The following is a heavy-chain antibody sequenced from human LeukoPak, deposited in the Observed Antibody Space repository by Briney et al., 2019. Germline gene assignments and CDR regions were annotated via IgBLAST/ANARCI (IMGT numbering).Heavy chain of an antibody. V-gene: IGHV4-59*01. D-gene: IGHD3-3*01. Sequence: SETLSLTCTVSGGSISSYYWSWIRQPPGKGLEWIGYIYYSGSTNYNPSLKSRVTISVDTSKNQFSLKLSSVTAADTAVYYCAREGVGGGHPFDYWGQGTLVTVSS. CDR1: GGSISSYY. J-gene: IGHJ4*02. CDR3: AREGVGGGHPFDY. CDR2: IYYSGST.